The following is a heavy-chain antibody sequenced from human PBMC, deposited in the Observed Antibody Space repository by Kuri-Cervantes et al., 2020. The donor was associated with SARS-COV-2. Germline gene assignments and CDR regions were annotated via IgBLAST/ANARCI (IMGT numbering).Heavy chain of an antibody. D-gene: IGHD3-10*02. CDR2: ISSSSSTI. J-gene: IGHJ6*03. CDR1: GFTFSSYS. Sequence: GESLKISCAASGFTFSSYSMNWVRQAPGKGLEWVSYISSSSSTIYYADSVKGRFTISRDNAKNSLYLQMNSLRAEDTAVYYCARDCPGMGCYYYYTDVWGKGTTVTVSS. V-gene: IGHV3-48*01. CDR3: ARDCPGMGCYYYYTDV.